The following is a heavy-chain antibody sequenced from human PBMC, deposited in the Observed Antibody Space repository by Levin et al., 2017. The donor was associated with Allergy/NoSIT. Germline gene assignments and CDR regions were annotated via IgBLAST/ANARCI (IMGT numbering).Heavy chain of an antibody. D-gene: IGHD5-12*01. CDR1: GFIFRNFG. J-gene: IGHJ3*02. Sequence: LPGGSLRLSCEVSGFIFRNFGIHWVRQAPGKGLEWVAVIWHDGTKKYYADSVEGRCTISRDDSKKTAYLQMNSLRAEDTAVYYCARDGGGNSGYDLAFDMWGQGTKVTVSS. V-gene: IGHV3-33*01. CDR2: IWHDGTKK. CDR3: ARDGGGNSGYDLAFDM.